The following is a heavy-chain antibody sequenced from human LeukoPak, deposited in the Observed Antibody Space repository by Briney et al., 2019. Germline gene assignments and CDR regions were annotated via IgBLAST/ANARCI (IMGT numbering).Heavy chain of an antibody. V-gene: IGHV3-11*01. CDR1: GLSFSDNY. J-gene: IGHJ4*02. Sequence: RGSLRLSCAASGLSFSDNYMGWLRQPPGKGLEWLSYINSDGSMTKYTASVQGRLTISRDNAKRSLFLQMNNLRANDTARYYCAKGSHGWTFDVWGQGSQVTVSS. CDR2: INSDGSMT. D-gene: IGHD2-2*03. CDR3: AKGSHGWTFDV.